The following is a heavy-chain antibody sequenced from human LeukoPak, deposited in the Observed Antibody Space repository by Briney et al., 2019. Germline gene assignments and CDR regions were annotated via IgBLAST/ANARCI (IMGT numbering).Heavy chain of an antibody. CDR1: GGSLSDYY. V-gene: IGHV4-34*01. D-gene: IGHD3-22*01. J-gene: IGHJ5*02. CDR3: ARTNLYYYDSSGFNWFDP. Sequence: PSETLSLTCAVYGGSLSDYYWSWIRQFPGKGLEWIGEISHRGRTYYNLSLKSRVTISIDTSKNQFSLKVNSVTAADTAVYYCARTNLYYYDSSGFNWFDPWGQGTLVTVSS. CDR2: ISHRGRT.